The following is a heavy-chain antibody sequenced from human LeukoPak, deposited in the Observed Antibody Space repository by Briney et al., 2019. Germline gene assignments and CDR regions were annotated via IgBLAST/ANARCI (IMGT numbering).Heavy chain of an antibody. V-gene: IGHV3-74*01. CDR2: INSDGSST. Sequence: PGGSLRLSCAASGFTFSSYWMHWVRQAPGKGLVWVSRINSDGSSTSYADSVKGRFTISRDNAKNTLYLQMNGLRAEDTAVYYCAREAQNYYDSSGFDYWGQGTLVTVSS. D-gene: IGHD3-22*01. CDR3: AREAQNYYDSSGFDY. J-gene: IGHJ4*02. CDR1: GFTFSSYW.